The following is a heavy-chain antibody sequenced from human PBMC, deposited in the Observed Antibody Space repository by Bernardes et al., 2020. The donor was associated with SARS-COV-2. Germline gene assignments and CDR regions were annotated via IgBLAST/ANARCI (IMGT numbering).Heavy chain of an antibody. D-gene: IGHD2-2*01. J-gene: IGHJ2*01. CDR3: ARAIAVVPPTGRGSYWYFDL. V-gene: IGHV3-21*01. CDR2: ISSTRSHI. Sequence: GGSLRLSCAASGFTFSTYNMNWVRQAPGKGLEWVSFISSTRSHIYYADSVKGRFTISRDNAQESLYLQMNSLRADDTAVYFCARAIAVVPPTGRGSYWYFDLWGRGTLVTVSS. CDR1: GFTFSTYN.